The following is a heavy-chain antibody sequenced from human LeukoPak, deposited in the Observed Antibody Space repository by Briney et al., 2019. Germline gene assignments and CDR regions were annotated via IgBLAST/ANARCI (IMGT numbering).Heavy chain of an antibody. CDR2: IYSGGST. J-gene: IGHJ4*02. Sequence: GGSLRLSCAASGFTVSSNFMSWVRQAPGKGLEWVSVIYSGGSTYYADSVKGRFTISRDNSKNTLYLQMNSLTAEDTAVYYCARDNGYGSGSFDYWGQGTLVTVSS. D-gene: IGHD3-10*01. CDR1: GFTVSSNF. V-gene: IGHV3-66*01. CDR3: ARDNGYGSGSFDY.